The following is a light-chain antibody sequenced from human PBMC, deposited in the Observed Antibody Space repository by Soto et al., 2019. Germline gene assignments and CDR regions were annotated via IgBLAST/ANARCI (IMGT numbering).Light chain of an antibody. CDR3: QQYNNWWT. CDR2: GAS. CDR1: QSVSNN. Sequence: EIVMTQSPATLSASPGERATLSCRASQSVSNNLAWYQKKPGQAPRLLIYGASTRATGIPARLSGSGSGTEFTLTISSLQSEDFAFYYCQQYNNWWTFGQGTRVDIK. V-gene: IGKV3-15*01. J-gene: IGKJ1*01.